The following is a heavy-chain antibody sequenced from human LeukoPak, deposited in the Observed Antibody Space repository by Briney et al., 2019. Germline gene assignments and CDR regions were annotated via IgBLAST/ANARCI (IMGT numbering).Heavy chain of an antibody. J-gene: IGHJ4*02. CDR2: IHYSGSI. D-gene: IGHD5-24*01. V-gene: IGHV4-34*01. CDR3: SRGTDAYKCGNS. CDR1: GGSFSGYY. Sequence: SETLSLTCAVYGGSFSGYYWTWIRQPPGKGLEWIGEIHYSGSINYNPSLKSRVTLSADTSNNHFSLKVNSVTAADTAVYYCSRGTDAYKCGNSWGQGTLVTVSS.